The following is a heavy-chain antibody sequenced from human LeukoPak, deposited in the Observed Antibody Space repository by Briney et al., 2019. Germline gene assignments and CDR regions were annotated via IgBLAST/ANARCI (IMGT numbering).Heavy chain of an antibody. CDR2: IWYDGSNK. Sequence: PGGSLRLSCAASGFTFSNYGMHWVRQAPGKGLEWVAVIWYDGSNKYYAYSVKGRFTLSRDNSKNTLFLQMSSLRPEDTAVYFCARDLTQLALFDYWGQGTVDTVSS. CDR3: ARDLTQLALFDY. D-gene: IGHD6-13*01. J-gene: IGHJ4*02. CDR1: GFTFSNYG. V-gene: IGHV3-33*01.